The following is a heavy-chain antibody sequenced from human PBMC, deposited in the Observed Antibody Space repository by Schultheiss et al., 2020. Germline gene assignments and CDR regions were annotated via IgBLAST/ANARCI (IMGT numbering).Heavy chain of an antibody. Sequence: GSLRLSCTVSGGSISSYYWSWIRQPPGKGLEWIGYIYYSGSTNYNPSLKSRVTISVDTSKNQFSLKLSSVTAADTAVYYCARDDTGLYDYWGQGTLVTVAS. CDR1: GGSISSYY. CDR2: IYYSGST. CDR3: ARDDTGLYDY. J-gene: IGHJ4*02. V-gene: IGHV4-59*01.